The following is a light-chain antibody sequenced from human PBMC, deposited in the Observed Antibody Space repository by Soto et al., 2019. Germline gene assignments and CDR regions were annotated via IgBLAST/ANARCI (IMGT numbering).Light chain of an antibody. V-gene: IGKV1-39*01. CDR3: QQSYSTPWT. J-gene: IGKJ1*01. Sequence: DIQLTQSPSFLSASVGDRVTITCRASRGISSYLAWYQQNPGKAPKLLIYAASTLHTGVPSRFSGSGSGTDFTLTISSLQPEDFATYYCQQSYSTPWTFGQGTKVDIK. CDR2: AAS. CDR1: RGISSY.